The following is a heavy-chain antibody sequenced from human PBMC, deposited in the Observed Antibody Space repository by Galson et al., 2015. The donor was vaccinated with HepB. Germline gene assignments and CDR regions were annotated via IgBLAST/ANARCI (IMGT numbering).Heavy chain of an antibody. J-gene: IGHJ6*02. CDR3: ARSTYYDILTGYYYYYGMDV. Sequence: SLRLSCSASGFTFSDYYMSLIRQAPGKGLEWVSLISWDGGSTYYADSVKGRFTIYRDNSKNSLYLQMNSLRTEDTALYYCARSTYYDILTGYYYYYGMDVWGQGTTVTVSS. CDR2: ISWDGGST. CDR1: GFTFSDYY. D-gene: IGHD3-9*01. V-gene: IGHV3-43*01.